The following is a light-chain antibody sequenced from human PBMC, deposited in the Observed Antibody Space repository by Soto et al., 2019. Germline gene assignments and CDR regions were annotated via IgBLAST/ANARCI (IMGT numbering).Light chain of an antibody. V-gene: IGKV1-39*01. CDR2: AAS. Sequence: DIQMTQSPSSLSASVGDRVTITCRASQSISSYLNWYQQKPGKAPKLLIYAASSLQSGVPSRFSGSGSGTEFTLTISSLQSEDFAVYYCQQYGSSPLTFGGGTKVDIK. CDR3: QQYGSSPLT. CDR1: QSISSY. J-gene: IGKJ4*01.